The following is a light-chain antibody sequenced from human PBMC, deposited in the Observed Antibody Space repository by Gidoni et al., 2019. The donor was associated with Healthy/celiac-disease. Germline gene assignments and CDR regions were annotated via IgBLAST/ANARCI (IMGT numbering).Light chain of an antibody. CDR3: KQYKKWPYT. CDR1: QSVSSN. J-gene: IGKJ2*01. V-gene: IGKV3-15*01. Sequence: EIVMTQPPATLSVSPGERAPLSCRASQSVSSNLAWYQQKRGQAPRLLIYGASTRATGTPARLRGSGSGREFTLTISSLQSEDFAVYYCKQYKKWPYTFGQGTKLEIK. CDR2: GAS.